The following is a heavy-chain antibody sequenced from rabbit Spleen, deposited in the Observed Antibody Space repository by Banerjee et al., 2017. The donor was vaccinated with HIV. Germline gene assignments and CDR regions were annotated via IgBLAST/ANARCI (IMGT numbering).Heavy chain of an antibody. J-gene: IGHJ6*01. CDR2: IYGGDGRT. CDR3: ARLDTEYKHYSL. CDR1: GFSFSVNYW. V-gene: IGHV1S45*01. D-gene: IGHD1-1*01. Sequence: QEQLMESGGGLVQPEGSLTLTCTASGFSFSVNYWMCWVRQAPGKGLEWITCIYGGDGRTYYASWAQGRFSISKTSSTTVTLQLNRLTAADTATYFCARLDTEYKHYSLWGPGTLVTVS.